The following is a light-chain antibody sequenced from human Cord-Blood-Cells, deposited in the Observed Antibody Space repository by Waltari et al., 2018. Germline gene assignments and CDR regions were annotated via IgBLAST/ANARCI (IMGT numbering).Light chain of an antibody. Sequence: EIVLTQSPGTLSLSPGERATLSCRASQSVSSSYLAWYQQKPGQAPRLLIYGASSRATGIPDRFSGCGSGTDFTLTISRLEPEDFAVYYCQQYGSSPRGYTFGQGTKLEIK. CDR1: QSVSSSY. CDR3: QQYGSSPRGYT. V-gene: IGKV3-20*01. J-gene: IGKJ2*01. CDR2: GAS.